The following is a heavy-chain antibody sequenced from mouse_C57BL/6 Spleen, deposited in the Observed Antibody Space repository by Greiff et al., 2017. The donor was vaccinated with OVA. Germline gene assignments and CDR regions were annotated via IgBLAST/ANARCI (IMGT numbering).Heavy chain of an antibody. CDR2: IYPGDGDT. CDR3: ARSDYGNPGAMDY. J-gene: IGHJ4*01. Sequence: QVQLQQSGAELVKPGASVKISCKASGYAFSSYWMNWVKQRPGKGLEWIGQIYPGDGDTNYNGKFKGKATLTADQSSSTSYMQLSNLTAEDSAVYFCARSDYGNPGAMDYWGQGTSVTVSS. D-gene: IGHD2-1*01. V-gene: IGHV1-80*01. CDR1: GYAFSSYW.